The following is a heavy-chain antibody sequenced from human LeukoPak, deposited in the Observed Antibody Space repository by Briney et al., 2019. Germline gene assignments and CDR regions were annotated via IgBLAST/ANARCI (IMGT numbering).Heavy chain of an antibody. Sequence: PGGSLRLSCAASGFSLSTHSMTWVRLAPGKGLEWLSFISISGSSRHYADSVKGRFTISRDNAENSVYLQMNSLRTEDTAVYYCARAGIPHYSDNTGYFFGQFWGQGTRVTVSS. V-gene: IGHV3-48*04. CDR1: GFSLSTHS. J-gene: IGHJ4*02. CDR2: ISISGSSR. D-gene: IGHD3-22*01. CDR3: ARAGIPHYSDNTGYFFGQF.